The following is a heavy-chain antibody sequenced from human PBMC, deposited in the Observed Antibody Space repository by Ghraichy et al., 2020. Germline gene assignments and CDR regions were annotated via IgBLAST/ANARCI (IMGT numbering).Heavy chain of an antibody. Sequence: GSLSLTCSVSGASTRSHYWTWIRQPPGKGLEWIGYIYYSGSTNYNPSLKSRATISVDTSKNQFSLKLSSVTAADTAVYYCARHLSANYYPLYYFDHWGQGTRVPVSS. CDR1: GASTRSHY. V-gene: IGHV4-59*08. CDR3: ARHLSANYYPLYYFDH. CDR2: IYYSGST. J-gene: IGHJ4*02. D-gene: IGHD1-26*01.